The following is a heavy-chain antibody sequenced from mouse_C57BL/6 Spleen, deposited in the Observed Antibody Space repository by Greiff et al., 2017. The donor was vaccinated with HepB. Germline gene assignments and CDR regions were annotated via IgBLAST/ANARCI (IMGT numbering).Heavy chain of an antibody. CDR1: GYTFTSYW. J-gene: IGHJ4*01. Sequence: VQLQQPGAELVKPGASVKLSCKASGYTFTSYWMQWVKQRPGQGLEWIGEIDPSDSYTNYNQKFKGKATLTVDTSSSTAYMQLSSLTSEDSAVYYCARSDPDYWGQGTSVTVSS. CDR2: IDPSDSYT. CDR3: ARSDPDY. V-gene: IGHV1-50*01.